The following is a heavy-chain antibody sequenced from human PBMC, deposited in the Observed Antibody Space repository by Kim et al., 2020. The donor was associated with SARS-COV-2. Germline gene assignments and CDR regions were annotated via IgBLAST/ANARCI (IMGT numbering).Heavy chain of an antibody. J-gene: IGHJ4*02. CDR2: IDPTGNT. D-gene: IGHD2-21*01. CDR1: GGSFSGFY. Sequence: SETLPLTCAFYGGSFSGFYWTWIRQSPGKGLEWIGEIDPTGNTNYNPSLKSRVAISIDTSKNQFSLKLRSVTVADRAIYYCATTSGDWRFFDFWGQGTLVTVSS. CDR3: ATTSGDWRFFDF. V-gene: IGHV4-34*01.